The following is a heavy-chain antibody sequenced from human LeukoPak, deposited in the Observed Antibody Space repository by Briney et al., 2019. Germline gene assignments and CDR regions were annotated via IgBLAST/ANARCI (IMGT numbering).Heavy chain of an antibody. CDR3: TRGRGISE. V-gene: IGHV3-7*01. J-gene: IGHJ4*02. CDR1: GFTYSNFW. Sequence: GGSLRLSCAASGFTYSNFWMSWVRQAPGKGLGWVANINQDGSEKYYVESVKGRFTISRDNSKKSFYLQMDSLRAEDTAVYYCTRGRGISEWGQGTLVAVSS. CDR2: INQDGSEK.